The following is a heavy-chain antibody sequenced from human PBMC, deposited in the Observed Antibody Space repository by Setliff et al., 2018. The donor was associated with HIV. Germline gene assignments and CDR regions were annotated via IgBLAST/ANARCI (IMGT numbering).Heavy chain of an antibody. D-gene: IGHD2-21*01. CDR3: AKLLGNGGNSDPFDI. Sequence: GESLRPSCGASGFTFDDYTMHWVRQVPGKGLEWLSLFSWDGSSTYYADSVKGRFTIPRDNSKESLYLQMNSRTTEDTALYYCAKLLGNGGNSDPFDIWGQGTTVTVSS. V-gene: IGHV3-43*01. CDR1: GFTFDDYT. J-gene: IGHJ3*02. CDR2: FSWDGSST.